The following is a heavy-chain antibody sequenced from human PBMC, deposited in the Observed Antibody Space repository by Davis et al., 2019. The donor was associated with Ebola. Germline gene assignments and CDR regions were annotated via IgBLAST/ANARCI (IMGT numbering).Heavy chain of an antibody. J-gene: IGHJ4*02. CDR3: AKDQDRGYLGLSDY. V-gene: IGHV3-23*01. CDR2: ISGSGGST. D-gene: IGHD5-12*01. Sequence: GESLKISCAASGFTFRSYAMSWVRQAPGKGLEWVSAISGSGGSTYYADPVKGRFTISRDNSKTTLYLQMNSLGAEDTAVYYCAKDQDRGYLGLSDYWGQGTLVTVSS. CDR1: GFTFRSYA.